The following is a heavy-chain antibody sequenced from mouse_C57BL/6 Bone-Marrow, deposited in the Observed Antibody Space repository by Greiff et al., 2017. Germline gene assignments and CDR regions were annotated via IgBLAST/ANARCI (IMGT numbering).Heavy chain of an antibody. CDR1: GYAFTNYL. J-gene: IGHJ1*03. CDR3: ARSFYVRRYFDV. V-gene: IGHV1-54*01. Sequence: VKLMESGAELVRPGTSVKVSCKASGYAFTNYLIEWVKQRPGQGLEWIGVINPGSGGTNYNEKFKGKATLTADKSSSTAYMQLSSLTSEDSAVYVCARSFYVRRYFDVWGTGTTVTVSS. CDR2: INPGSGGT. D-gene: IGHD1-1*01.